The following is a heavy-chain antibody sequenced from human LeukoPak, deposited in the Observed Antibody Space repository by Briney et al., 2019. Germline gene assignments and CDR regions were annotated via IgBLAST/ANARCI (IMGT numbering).Heavy chain of an antibody. V-gene: IGHV4-4*09. D-gene: IGHD3-10*01. CDR1: GGSISSYY. CDR3: ARLDYYGSGSYGYVDY. Sequence: PETLSLTCTVSGGSISSYYWSWTRQPPGKGLEWIGYIYTSGSTNYNPSLKSRVTISVDTSKNQFSLKLSSVTAADTAVYYCARLDYYGSGSYGYVDYWGQGTLVTVSS. J-gene: IGHJ4*02. CDR2: IYTSGST.